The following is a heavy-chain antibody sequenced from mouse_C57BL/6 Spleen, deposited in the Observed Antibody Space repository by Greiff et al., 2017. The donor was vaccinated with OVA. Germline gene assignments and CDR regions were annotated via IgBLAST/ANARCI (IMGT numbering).Heavy chain of an antibody. Sequence: VHVKQSGPELVKPGASVKISCKASGYSFTDYNMNWVKQSNGKSLEWIGVINPNYGTTSYNQKFKGKATLTVDQSSSTAYMQLNSLTSEDSAVYYCARSPKLGRGRYFDVWGTGTTVTVSS. CDR2: INPNYGTT. J-gene: IGHJ1*03. CDR1: GYSFTDYN. V-gene: IGHV1-39*01. D-gene: IGHD4-1*01. CDR3: ARSPKLGRGRYFDV.